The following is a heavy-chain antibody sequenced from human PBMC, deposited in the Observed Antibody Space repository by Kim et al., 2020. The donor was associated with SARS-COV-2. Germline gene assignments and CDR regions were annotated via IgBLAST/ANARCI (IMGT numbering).Heavy chain of an antibody. D-gene: IGHD1-26*01. V-gene: IGHV4-59*13. CDR3: ARDGGTTIYPNYYYYYGMDV. J-gene: IGHJ6*02. CDR1: GGSISSYY. Sequence: SETLSLTCTVSGGSISSYYWSWIRQPPGKGLEWIGYIYYSGSTNYNPSLKSRVTISVDTSKNQFSLKLSSVTAADTAVYYCARDGGTTIYPNYYYYYGMDVRGQGPTVTVSS. CDR2: IYYSGST.